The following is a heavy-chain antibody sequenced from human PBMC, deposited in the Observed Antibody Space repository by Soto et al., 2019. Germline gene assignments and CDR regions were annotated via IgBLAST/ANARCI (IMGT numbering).Heavy chain of an antibody. CDR2: IKQDGSEK. V-gene: IGHV3-7*01. Sequence: EVQLVESGGGLVQPGGSLRLSCVASGFTFSSYWMSWVRQAPGKGLEWVANIKQDGSEKYYVDSVKGRFTISRDNAKNSLYLQMNSLRAEDTAVYYCARGAVDYYGSGSATNWGQGTLVTVSS. D-gene: IGHD3-10*01. J-gene: IGHJ4*02. CDR3: ARGAVDYYGSGSATN. CDR1: GFTFSSYW.